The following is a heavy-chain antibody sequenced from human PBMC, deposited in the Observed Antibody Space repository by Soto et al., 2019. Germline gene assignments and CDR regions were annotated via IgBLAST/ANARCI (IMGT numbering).Heavy chain of an antibody. V-gene: IGHV3-48*02. CDR2: ISSSSSTI. D-gene: IGHD3-9*01. CDR1: GFTFSSYS. J-gene: IGHJ5*02. Sequence: ESGGGLVQPGGSLRLSCAASGFTFSSYSMNWVRQAPGKGLEWVSYISSSSSTIYYADSVKGRFTISRDNAKNSLYLQMNSLRDEDTAVYYCARVRYDILTGYMGWFDPWGQGTLVTVSS. CDR3: ARVRYDILTGYMGWFDP.